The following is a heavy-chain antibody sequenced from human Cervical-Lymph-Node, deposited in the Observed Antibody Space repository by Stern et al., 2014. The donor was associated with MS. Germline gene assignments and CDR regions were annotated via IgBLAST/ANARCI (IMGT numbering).Heavy chain of an antibody. D-gene: IGHD3-10*01. CDR3: ARVLYPSGSALFDS. V-gene: IGHV1-3*01. CDR1: GYTFNSYG. Sequence: QVQLVQSGAEVKKPGASVKVSCKASGYTFNSYGIHWVRQAPGQRLEWIGWINADNGNTRYSQKFQDRVSITSDTSASTVHMELSSLRSEDTATYYCARVLYPSGSALFDSWGQGTLVTVSS. J-gene: IGHJ5*01. CDR2: INADNGNT.